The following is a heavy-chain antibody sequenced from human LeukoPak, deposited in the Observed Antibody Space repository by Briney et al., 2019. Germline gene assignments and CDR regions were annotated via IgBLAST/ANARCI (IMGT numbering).Heavy chain of an antibody. Sequence: PGGSLRLSCSASGFTFSSYGLYWVRQAPGKGLEYVSGIGSNGVNTYYPDSVKGRFSISRDNSKNTLYLQMSSLRAEDTAVYYCVRVRTAPVHTRYFDYWGQGTLVTVSS. D-gene: IGHD6-13*01. CDR3: VRVRTAPVHTRYFDY. CDR1: GFTFSSYG. V-gene: IGHV3-64D*06. J-gene: IGHJ4*02. CDR2: IGSNGVNT.